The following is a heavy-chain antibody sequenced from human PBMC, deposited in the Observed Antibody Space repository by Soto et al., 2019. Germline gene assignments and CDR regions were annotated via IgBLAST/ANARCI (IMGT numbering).Heavy chain of an antibody. CDR2: FRSGGGT. CDR1: GGSISSYN. CDR3: VCQGIGVLHGLVAV. V-gene: IGHV4-59*08. J-gene: IGHJ6*02. D-gene: IGHD3-10*01. Sequence: SETLSLTCTVSGGSISSYNLAWIRQPPGKGLEWIGYFRSGGGTSYNPSLKSRVAISADTSMKQFSLRLSSVTAADTAVYYCVCQGIGVLHGLVAVWGQGTTVTGSS.